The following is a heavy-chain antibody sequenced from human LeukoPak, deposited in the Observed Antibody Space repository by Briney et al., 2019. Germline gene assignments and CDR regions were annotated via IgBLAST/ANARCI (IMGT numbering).Heavy chain of an antibody. D-gene: IGHD6-13*01. CDR2: IWYDGSHQ. Sequence: GSSLRLSCAASGFPFSGSGMHWVRQAPGKGLEWVAVIWYDGSHQYYADFVKGRFTISRDNSKNTLYLQMNSLRAEDTAVYYCAKDVYSSSPHWGQGTLVTVSS. J-gene: IGHJ4*02. CDR1: GFPFSGSG. V-gene: IGHV3-33*06. CDR3: AKDVYSSSPH.